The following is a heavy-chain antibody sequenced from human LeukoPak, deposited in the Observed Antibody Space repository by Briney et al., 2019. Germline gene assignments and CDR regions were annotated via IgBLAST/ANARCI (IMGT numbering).Heavy chain of an antibody. V-gene: IGHV4-38-2*02. CDR1: GYSISSGYY. CDR3: ARRRYYYDSSGYF. Sequence: SETLSLTCTVSGYSISSGYYWSWIRQLPGKGLEWIGEINHSGSTNYNPSLKSRVTISVDTSKNQFSLKLSSVTAADTAVYYCARRRYYYDSSGYFWGQGTLVTVSS. CDR2: INHSGST. D-gene: IGHD3-22*01. J-gene: IGHJ1*01.